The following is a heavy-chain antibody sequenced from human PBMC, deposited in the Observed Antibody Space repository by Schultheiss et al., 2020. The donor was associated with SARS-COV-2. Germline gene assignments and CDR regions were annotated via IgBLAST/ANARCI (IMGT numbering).Heavy chain of an antibody. J-gene: IGHJ5*02. V-gene: IGHV3-30*03. Sequence: GGSLRLSCAAFGFTFSNYGMHWVRQAPGKGLEWVAVISYDGSNKYYADSVKGRFTISRDNAKNSLYLQMNSLRAEDTAVYYCARSDSSGYYYGDWFDPWGQGTLVTVSS. D-gene: IGHD3-22*01. CDR2: ISYDGSNK. CDR3: ARSDSSGYYYGDWFDP. CDR1: GFTFSNYG.